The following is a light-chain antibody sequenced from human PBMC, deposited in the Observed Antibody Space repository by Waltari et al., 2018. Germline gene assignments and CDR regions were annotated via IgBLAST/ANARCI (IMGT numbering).Light chain of an antibody. CDR1: VLAKKY. V-gene: IGLV3-27*01. CDR2: KDT. CDR3: YSAADSNLRV. Sequence: SYELTQPSSVSVSPGQTARTTCSGDVLAKKYARWFQQKPGQAPVLLIYKDTGRPSGIPERFSGSSSGATVTLTISGAQVEDEADYYCYSAADSNLRVFGGGTKLTVL. J-gene: IGLJ3*02.